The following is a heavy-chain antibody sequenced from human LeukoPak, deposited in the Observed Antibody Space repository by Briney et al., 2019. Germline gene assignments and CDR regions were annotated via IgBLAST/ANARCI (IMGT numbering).Heavy chain of an antibody. V-gene: IGHV4-59*08. CDR2: MYHSGMS. Sequence: PSETLSLTCTVSGGSVINYYWTWIRQPPGKGLEWIGSMYHSGMSYYNPSLESRVTISIDTSKNQFSLKLTSVAAADTAMYYCTRRHATSQTFDYWGQGTLVTVSS. CDR1: GGSVINYY. J-gene: IGHJ4*02. CDR3: TRRHATSQTFDY.